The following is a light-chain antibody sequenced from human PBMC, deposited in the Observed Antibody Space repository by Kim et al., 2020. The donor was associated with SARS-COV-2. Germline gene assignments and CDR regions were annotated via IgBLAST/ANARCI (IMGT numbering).Light chain of an antibody. CDR2: LEGSGDY. Sequence: QPVLTQSSSASASLGSSVKLTCTLSSGHTAYIVTWHQQQPGKAPRYLMKLEGSGDYTKGSGVSDRFSGSSSGPDRYLTISNVQSEDEADYYYETWDSYTRVFGGGTQLTVL. CDR1: SGHTAYI. CDR3: ETWDSYTRV. V-gene: IGLV4-60*03. J-gene: IGLJ3*02.